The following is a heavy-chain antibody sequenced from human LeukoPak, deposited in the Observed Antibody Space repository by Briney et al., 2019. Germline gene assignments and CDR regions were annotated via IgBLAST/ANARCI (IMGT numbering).Heavy chain of an antibody. D-gene: IGHD6-19*01. CDR2: IGTAGDT. CDR3: ARGRYSSGWYHWFDP. J-gene: IGHJ5*02. Sequence: GGSLRLSCAASGFTFSSYDMHWVRQATGKGLEWVPAIGTAGDTYYPGSVKGRFTISRENAKNSLYLQMNSLRAGDTAVYYCARGRYSSGWYHWFDPWGQGTLVTVSS. V-gene: IGHV3-13*01. CDR1: GFTFSSYD.